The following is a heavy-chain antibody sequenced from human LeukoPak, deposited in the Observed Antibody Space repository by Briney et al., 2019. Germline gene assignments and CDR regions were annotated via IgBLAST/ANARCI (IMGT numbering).Heavy chain of an antibody. Sequence: SETLSLTCAVYGGSFSAYYWGWIRQPPGKNLEWIGNVYYNGRTSYNPSLKTRVTISVDTSRNHFSLKLTSVTAADTAVYYCARVPSDDDFWSGYLPYFDYWGQGTLVTVSS. CDR2: VYYNGRT. D-gene: IGHD3-3*01. CDR3: ARVPSDDDFWSGYLPYFDY. J-gene: IGHJ4*02. CDR1: GGSFSAYY. V-gene: IGHV4-34*01.